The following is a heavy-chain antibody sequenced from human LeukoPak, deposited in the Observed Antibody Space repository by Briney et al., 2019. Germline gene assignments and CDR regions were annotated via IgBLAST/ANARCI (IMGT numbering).Heavy chain of an antibody. D-gene: IGHD7-27*01. J-gene: IGHJ4*02. V-gene: IGHV4-61*02. CDR1: GGSISSGSYY. CDR3: ASANWGLIDY. CDR2: IYTSGST. Sequence: SETLSLTCTVSGGSISSGSYYWSWIRQPAGKGLEWIGRIYTSGSTNYNPSLKGRVTISVDTSKNQFSLKLSSVTAADTAVYYCASANWGLIDYWGQGTLVTVSS.